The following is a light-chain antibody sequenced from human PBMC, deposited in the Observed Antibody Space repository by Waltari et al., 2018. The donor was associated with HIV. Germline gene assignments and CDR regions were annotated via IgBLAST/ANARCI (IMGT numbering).Light chain of an antibody. V-gene: IGKV3-11*01. J-gene: IGKJ4*01. Sequence: EIVLTQSPVTLSLSPGKRATLSCRASQSVSRDLAWYQQTRGQAPRLLIYDASKRATGIPLKFSGSGSGTDFTLTIYSLAPEDSAIYFCQHRATWPLTFGGGTKVEIK. CDR2: DAS. CDR1: QSVSRD. CDR3: QHRATWPLT.